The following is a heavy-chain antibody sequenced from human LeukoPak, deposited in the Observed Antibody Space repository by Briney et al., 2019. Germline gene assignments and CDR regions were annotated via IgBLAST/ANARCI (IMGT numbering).Heavy chain of an antibody. CDR2: ISAYNGNT. D-gene: IGHD3-3*01. Sequence: ASVKVSCKASGYTFTSYGISWVRQAPGQGLEWMGWISAYNGNTNYAQKLQGRVTMTTDTSTSTAYMELRSLRSDDTAVCYCARVLSTIFGVVIDHAFDIWGQGTMVTVPS. J-gene: IGHJ3*02. CDR1: GYTFTSYG. V-gene: IGHV1-18*01. CDR3: ARVLSTIFGVVIDHAFDI.